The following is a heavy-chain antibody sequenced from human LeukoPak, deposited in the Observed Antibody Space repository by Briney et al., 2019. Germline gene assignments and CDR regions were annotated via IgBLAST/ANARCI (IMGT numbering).Heavy chain of an antibody. J-gene: IGHJ5*02. CDR3: AKAGSSSWYPNWFDL. D-gene: IGHD6-13*01. CDR1: GFTFSSYA. CDR2: ISGSGGST. V-gene: IGHV3-23*01. Sequence: QPGGSLRLSCAASGFTFSSYAMSWVRQAPGKGLEWVSAISGSGGSTYCADSVKGRFTISRDNSKNTLYLQMNSLRAEDTAVYYCAKAGSSSWYPNWFDLWGQGTLVTVSS.